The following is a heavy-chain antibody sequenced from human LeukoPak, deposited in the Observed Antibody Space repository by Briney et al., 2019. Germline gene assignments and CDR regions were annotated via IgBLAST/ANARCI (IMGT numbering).Heavy chain of an antibody. V-gene: IGHV3-7*01. CDR2: IKQDGSEK. J-gene: IGHJ6*03. D-gene: IGHD5-18*01. CDR3: ARATVDTATYPLSHYYYYYYMDV. CDR1: GFTFSSYW. Sequence: GGSLRLSCAASGFTFSSYWMSWVRQAPGKGLEWVANIKQDGSEKYYVDSVKGRFTISRDNAKNSLYLQMNSLRAEDTAVYYCARATVDTATYPLSHYYYYYYMDVWGKGTTVTVSS.